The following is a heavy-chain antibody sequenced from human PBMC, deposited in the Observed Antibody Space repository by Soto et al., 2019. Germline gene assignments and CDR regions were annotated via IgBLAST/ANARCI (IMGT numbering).Heavy chain of an antibody. V-gene: IGHV1-58*01. CDR1: GFTFITST. Sequence: SVKVSCKASGFTFITSTVQWVRQARGQPLEWLGWIVVGSGNTIYAQNFQERVTFTRDESTSTAYMELSSLRFEDTGVYYCEAGDYHDTSGYSSDYWGQGTLVTVSS. CDR3: EAGDYHDTSGYSSDY. J-gene: IGHJ4*02. CDR2: IVVGSGNT. D-gene: IGHD3-3*01.